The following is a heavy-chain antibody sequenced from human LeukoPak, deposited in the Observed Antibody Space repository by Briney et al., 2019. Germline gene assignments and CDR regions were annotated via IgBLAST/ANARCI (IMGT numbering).Heavy chain of an antibody. J-gene: IGHJ3*02. Sequence: SGGSLILSCAASGFPFSSYGMHWVRQAPGKGLEWVAVIWYDGSKKYYGDSVKGRFTTSRDNSKNTLYLQVNSLRAEDTAVYYCARIYCGGDCLDAAPLSDAFDIWGQGTMVTVSS. CDR3: ARIYCGGDCLDAAPLSDAFDI. CDR1: GFPFSSYG. V-gene: IGHV3-33*01. CDR2: IWYDGSKK. D-gene: IGHD2-21*02.